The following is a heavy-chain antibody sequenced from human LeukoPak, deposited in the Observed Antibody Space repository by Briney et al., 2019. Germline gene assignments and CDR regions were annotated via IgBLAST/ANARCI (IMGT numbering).Heavy chain of an antibody. Sequence: SVKVSCKASGGTFSSYTISWVRQAPGQGLEWMGRIIPILGIANYAQKFQGRVTITADKSTSTAYMELSSLRSEDTAVYYCARSWIQLWSPFGYWGQGTLVTVSS. D-gene: IGHD5-18*01. V-gene: IGHV1-69*02. CDR1: GGTFSSYT. CDR3: ARSWIQLWSPFGY. J-gene: IGHJ4*02. CDR2: IIPILGIA.